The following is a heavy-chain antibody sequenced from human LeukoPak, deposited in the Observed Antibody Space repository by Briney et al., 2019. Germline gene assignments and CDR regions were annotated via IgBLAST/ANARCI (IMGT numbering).Heavy chain of an antibody. CDR2: SYHSGST. Sequence: PSETLSLTCAVSGGSISSGGYSWSWIRQPPGKGLEWIGYSYHSGSTYYNPSLKSRVTISVDRSKNQFSLKLSSVTAADTAVYYCARAYCSGGSCYDWFDPWGQGTLVTVSS. D-gene: IGHD2-15*01. V-gene: IGHV4-30-2*01. CDR3: ARAYCSGGSCYDWFDP. CDR1: GGSISSGGYS. J-gene: IGHJ5*02.